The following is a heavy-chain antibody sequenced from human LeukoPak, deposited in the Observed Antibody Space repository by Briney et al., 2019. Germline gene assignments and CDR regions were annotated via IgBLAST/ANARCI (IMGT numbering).Heavy chain of an antibody. CDR2: INHSGGT. CDR3: AKDFCWGSGSAFDY. J-gene: IGHJ4*02. V-gene: IGHV4-34*01. D-gene: IGHD3-10*01. Sequence: SETLYLPCAAYGWSLSGYYWSWIRQPPGKGLEGIGQINHSGGTNYNPSLKSRVTISLDTSKNQFPLKLISVTAADTAVYYCAKDFCWGSGSAFDYWGQGTLVTVSS. CDR1: GWSLSGYY.